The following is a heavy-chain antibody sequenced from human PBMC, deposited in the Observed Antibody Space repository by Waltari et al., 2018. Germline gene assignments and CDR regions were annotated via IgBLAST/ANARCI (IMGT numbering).Heavy chain of an antibody. Sequence: EVQLVQSGAEVKKPGATVKISCKASGYTFTDYYMHWVQQAPGKGLEWMGRGDPEDGEKIYAEKFQRRVTITADTSTDTAYMELSILRSEDTAVYYCATRDGYGLNFDYWGQGTLVTVSS. CDR1: GYTFTDYY. V-gene: IGHV1-69-2*01. CDR3: ATRDGYGLNFDY. D-gene: IGHD5-12*01. J-gene: IGHJ4*02. CDR2: GDPEDGEK.